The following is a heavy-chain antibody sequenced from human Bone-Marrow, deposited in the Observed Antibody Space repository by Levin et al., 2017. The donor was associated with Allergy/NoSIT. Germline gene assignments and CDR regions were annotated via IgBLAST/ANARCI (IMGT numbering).Heavy chain of an antibody. Sequence: GGSLRLSCAASGFTFSSYWMSWVRQAPGKGLEWVANIKQDGSEKYYVDSVKGRFTISRDNAKNSLYLQMNSLRAEDTAVYYCARDVSGAYCSSTSCSTVTFDYWGQGTLVTVSS. D-gene: IGHD2-2*01. CDR2: IKQDGSEK. V-gene: IGHV3-7*03. CDR1: GFTFSSYW. CDR3: ARDVSGAYCSSTSCSTVTFDY. J-gene: IGHJ4*02.